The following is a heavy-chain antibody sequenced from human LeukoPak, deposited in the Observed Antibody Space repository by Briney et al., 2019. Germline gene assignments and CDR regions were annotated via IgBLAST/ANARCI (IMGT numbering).Heavy chain of an antibody. CDR2: IYYNGNT. D-gene: IGHD1-26*01. CDR3: ARGRSNYYGMDV. Sequence: SGTLSLTCSVSDGSINSYYWNWIRRPPGKGLEWIGYIYYNGNTNYSPSLKSRVTMSVDTSKNLFSLKVSSVTAADTAVYYCARGRSNYYGMDVWGQGTTVTVSS. V-gene: IGHV4-59*01. J-gene: IGHJ6*02. CDR1: DGSINSYY.